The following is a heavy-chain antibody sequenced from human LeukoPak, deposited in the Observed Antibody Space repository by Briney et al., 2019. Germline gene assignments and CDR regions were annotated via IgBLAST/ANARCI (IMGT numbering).Heavy chain of an antibody. CDR2: IYQSGKT. CDR1: GVSVSNHY. V-gene: IGHV4-59*08. J-gene: IGHJ4*02. D-gene: IGHD6-13*01. CDR3: ARGLPGGQLSRYDY. Sequence: PSETLSLTCTVSGVSVSNHYWSWIRQPPGKGLEWMGIIYQSGKTYCNPSLESRVTISVDTSKNQFSLKMNSMTAADTAMYYCARGLPGGQLSRYDYWGQGTLVTVSS.